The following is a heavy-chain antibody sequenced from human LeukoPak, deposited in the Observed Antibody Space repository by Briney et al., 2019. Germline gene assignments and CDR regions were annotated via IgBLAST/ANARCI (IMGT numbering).Heavy chain of an antibody. CDR2: INPSDGSA. CDR1: GYTFTGYN. J-gene: IGHJ2*01. CDR3: ARDGHSSSWYSAGWYFDL. D-gene: IGHD6-13*01. Sequence: ASVKASCKASGYTFTGYNMHWVRQAPGQGLEWMGIINPSDGSASSAQKFQARVTMTRDTSTSTVYMELSSLRSEDTAVYYCARDGHSSSWYSAGWYFDLWGRGTLVTVSS. V-gene: IGHV1-46*01.